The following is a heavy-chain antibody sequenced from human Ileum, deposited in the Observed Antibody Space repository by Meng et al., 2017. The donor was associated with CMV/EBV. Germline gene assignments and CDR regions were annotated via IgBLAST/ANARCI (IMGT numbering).Heavy chain of an antibody. D-gene: IGHD6-19*01. Sequence: GESLKISCAASRFTFSSYWMHWVRQAPGKGLVWVSRINSDGSSTSDADSVKGRFTISRDNAKNTLYLQMNSLRAEDTAVYYCVRGGSSSGWYSWFDPWGQGTLVTVSS. CDR1: RFTFSSYW. CDR2: INSDGSST. J-gene: IGHJ5*02. CDR3: VRGGSSSGWYSWFDP. V-gene: IGHV3-74*01.